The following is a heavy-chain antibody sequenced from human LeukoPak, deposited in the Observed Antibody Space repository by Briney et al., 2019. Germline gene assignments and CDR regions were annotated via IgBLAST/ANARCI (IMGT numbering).Heavy chain of an antibody. Sequence: SETLSLTCAVYGGSFSGYYWSWIRQPPGKGLEWIGEINHSGSTNYNPSLTSRVTISVDTSKNQFSLKLSSVTAADTAVYYCARLGVAAAGQYYFDYWGQGTLVTVSS. D-gene: IGHD6-13*01. CDR2: INHSGST. CDR3: ARLGVAAAGQYYFDY. CDR1: GGSFSGYY. J-gene: IGHJ4*02. V-gene: IGHV4-34*01.